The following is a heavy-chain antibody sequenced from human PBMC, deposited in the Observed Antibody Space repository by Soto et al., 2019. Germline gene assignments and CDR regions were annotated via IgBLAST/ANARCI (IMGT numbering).Heavy chain of an antibody. Sequence: GESLKISCKGSGYTFTTDWIGWVRQMPGKGQECMESMYPGDSDTRYSPCIQGQVSISADKSISTVYLQWSSLKASVTAMYYCALLRYSSGLWKVGGVFDIWGQGTMVTDSS. CDR2: MYPGDSDT. CDR1: GYTFTTDW. J-gene: IGHJ3*02. CDR3: ALLRYSSGLWKVGGVFDI. D-gene: IGHD6-19*01. V-gene: IGHV5-51*01.